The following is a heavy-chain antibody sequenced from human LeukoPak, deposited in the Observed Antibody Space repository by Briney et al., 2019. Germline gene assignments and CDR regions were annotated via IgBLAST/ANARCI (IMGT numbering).Heavy chain of an antibody. V-gene: IGHV3-21*01. Sequence: GGSLRLSCAASGLTFSSYSMNWVRQAPGKGPEWVSSIGSSSSSIYYADSVKGRFTISRYNPKNSLYLQPNSLRAEDTAVYYCARETMEAFDIWGQGTMITVSS. CDR1: GLTFSSYS. J-gene: IGHJ3*02. CDR3: ARETMEAFDI. CDR2: IGSSSSSI. D-gene: IGHD3-10*01.